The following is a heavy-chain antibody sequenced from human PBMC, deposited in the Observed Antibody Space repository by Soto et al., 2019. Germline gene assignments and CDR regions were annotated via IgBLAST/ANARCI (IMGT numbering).Heavy chain of an antibody. Sequence: QLQLQESGPGLVKPSETLSLTCTVSGGSISSSSYYWGWIRQPPGKGLEWIGSIYYSGSTYYNPSLKSRVTISVDTSKNQFSLKLSSVTAADTAVYYCARGTVTHYLYYYYYYMDVWGKGTTVTVSS. CDR3: ARGTVTHYLYYYYYYMDV. CDR2: IYYSGST. V-gene: IGHV4-39*01. J-gene: IGHJ6*03. D-gene: IGHD4-17*01. CDR1: GGSISSSSYY.